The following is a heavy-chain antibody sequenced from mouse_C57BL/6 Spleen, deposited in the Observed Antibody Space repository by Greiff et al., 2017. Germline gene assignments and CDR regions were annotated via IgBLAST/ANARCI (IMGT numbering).Heavy chain of an antibody. CDR1: GYTFTDYY. V-gene: IGHV1-26*01. CDR3: AGLRRYYYAMDY. J-gene: IGHJ4*01. CDR2: INPNNGGT. Sequence: VQLQQSGPELVKPGASVKISCKASGYTFTDYYMNWVKQSHGKSLEWIGDINPNNGGTSYNQKFKGKATLTVDKSSSTAYMELRSLTSEDSAVYYCAGLRRYYYAMDYWGQGTSVTVSS. D-gene: IGHD2-4*01.